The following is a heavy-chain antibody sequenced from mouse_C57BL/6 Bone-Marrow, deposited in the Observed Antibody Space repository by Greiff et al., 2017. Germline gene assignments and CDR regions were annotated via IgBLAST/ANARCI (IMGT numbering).Heavy chain of an antibody. Sequence: DVKLQESGGGLVKPGGSLKLSCAASGFTFSSYTMSWVRQTPEKRLEWVATISGGGGNTYYPDSVKGRFTISRDNAKNTLYLQMSSLRSEDTALXYCARPPYYGSSHWYFDVWGTGTTVTVSS. D-gene: IGHD1-1*01. CDR1: GFTFSSYT. CDR3: ARPPYYGSSHWYFDV. J-gene: IGHJ1*03. V-gene: IGHV5-9*01. CDR2: ISGGGGNT.